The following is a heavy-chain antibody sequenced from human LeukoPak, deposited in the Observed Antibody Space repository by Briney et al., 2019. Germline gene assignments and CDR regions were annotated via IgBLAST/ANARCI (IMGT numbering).Heavy chain of an antibody. CDR1: GGTFSSYA. J-gene: IGHJ4*02. CDR2: INAGNGNT. CDR3: ARDEYSGSYPIGFFDY. V-gene: IGHV1-3*01. Sequence: ASVKVSCKASGGTFSSYAISWVRQAPGQGLEWMGGINAGNGNTKYSQKFQGRVTITRDTSASTAYMELSSLRSEDTAVYYCARDEYSGSYPIGFFDYWGQGTLVTVSS. D-gene: IGHD1-26*01.